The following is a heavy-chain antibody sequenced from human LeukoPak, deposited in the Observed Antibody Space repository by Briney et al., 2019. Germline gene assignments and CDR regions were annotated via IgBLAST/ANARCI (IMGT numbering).Heavy chain of an antibody. CDR2: ISFDGSYK. CDR1: GFTFSSYG. V-gene: IGHV3-30*18. CDR3: ANAPLPPYTCGWSHYFDY. J-gene: IGHJ4*02. Sequence: GGSLRLSCAASGFTFSSYGMHWVRQAPGKGLEWVALISFDGSYKFYPDSVKGRFTISRDNSKNTLYLQMNSLRAEDTAVYYCANAPLPPYTCGWSHYFDYWGQGTLVTVSS. D-gene: IGHD6-19*01.